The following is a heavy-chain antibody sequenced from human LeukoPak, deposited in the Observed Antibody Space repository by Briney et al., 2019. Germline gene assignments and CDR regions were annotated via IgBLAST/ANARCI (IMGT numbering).Heavy chain of an antibody. Sequence: ASVKVSCKASGYTFTRYYMHWLRQPPGQGLEWMGWINPNSGGTNYAQKLQGRVTMTRDTSISTAYMELSRLRSDDTAVYYCARDPDDSSGYDLDYWGQGTLVTVSS. D-gene: IGHD3-22*01. CDR2: INPNSGGT. CDR1: GYTFTRYY. CDR3: ARDPDDSSGYDLDY. J-gene: IGHJ4*02. V-gene: IGHV1-2*02.